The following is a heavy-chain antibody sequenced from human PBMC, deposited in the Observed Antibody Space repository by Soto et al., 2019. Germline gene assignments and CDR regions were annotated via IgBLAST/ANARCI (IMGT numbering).Heavy chain of an antibody. V-gene: IGHV4-30-4*01. J-gene: IGHJ4*02. CDR1: GGSISSGDYY. CDR3: AREDGSGSSAVDY. D-gene: IGHD3-10*01. CDR2: IYYSGST. Sequence: QVQLQELGPGLVKPSQTLSLTCTVSGGSISSGDYYWSWIRQPPGKGLEWIGYIYYSGSTYYNPSPKSRVTISVATSKNQFSLKRSSVTAADTAGYYCAREDGSGSSAVDYWGKGTLVTVSS.